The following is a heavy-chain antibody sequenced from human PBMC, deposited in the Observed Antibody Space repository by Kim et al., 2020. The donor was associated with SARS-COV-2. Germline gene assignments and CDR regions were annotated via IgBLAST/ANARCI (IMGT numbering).Heavy chain of an antibody. CDR1: GFTFSSYA. V-gene: IGHV3-23*01. J-gene: IGHJ4*02. D-gene: IGHD6-6*01. CDR2: ISGSGGST. CDR3: ANGYSSSSHSVTLVWY. Sequence: GGSLRLSCAASGFTFSSYAMSWVRQAPGKGLEWVSAISGSGGSTYYADSVKGRFTISRDNSKNTLYLQMNSLRAEDTAVYYCANGYSSSSHSVTLVWYWGQGTLVTVSS.